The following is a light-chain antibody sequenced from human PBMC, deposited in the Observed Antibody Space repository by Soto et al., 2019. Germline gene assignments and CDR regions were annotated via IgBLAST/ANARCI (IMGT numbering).Light chain of an antibody. J-gene: IGLJ7*01. CDR1: SSDVGGYNY. CDR2: EVS. CDR3: SSYAGSNNFV. Sequence: QSVLTQPPSASGSPGQSVTISCTGTSSDVGGYNYVSWYQQHQGKAPKLMIYEVSERPSGVPDRFSGSKSSNTASLTVSGLQAEDEADYYCSSYAGSNNFVFGTGTQLTVL. V-gene: IGLV2-8*01.